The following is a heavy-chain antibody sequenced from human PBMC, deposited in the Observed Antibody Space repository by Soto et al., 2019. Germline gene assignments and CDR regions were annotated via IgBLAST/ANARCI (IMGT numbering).Heavy chain of an antibody. Sequence: ASVKVSCKASGFTFIAYSIHWVRLAPGQGLEWMGISHPGAESVNYGQNFQDRITMTRDTSTSIAYMELNSLTSEDTAVYYCAKTLTASGIDSWGQGTLVTVSS. CDR1: GFTFIAYS. V-gene: IGHV1-46*01. D-gene: IGHD6-6*01. CDR3: AKTLTASGIDS. CDR2: SHPGAESV. J-gene: IGHJ4*02.